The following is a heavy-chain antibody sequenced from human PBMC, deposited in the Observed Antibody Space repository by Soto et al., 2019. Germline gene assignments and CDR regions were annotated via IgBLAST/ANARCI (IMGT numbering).Heavy chain of an antibody. CDR3: ARARSPLRNYFDY. J-gene: IGHJ4*02. D-gene: IGHD3-3*01. CDR2: IKQDGSEK. Sequence: GGSLRLSCAASGFTFSSNWMSWVRQAPGKGLEWVANIKQDGSEKYYVDSVKGRFTISRDNAKNSLHLRMNSLRAEDTAVYYCARARSPLRNYFDYWGQGTLVTVSS. V-gene: IGHV3-7*05. CDR1: GFTFSSNW.